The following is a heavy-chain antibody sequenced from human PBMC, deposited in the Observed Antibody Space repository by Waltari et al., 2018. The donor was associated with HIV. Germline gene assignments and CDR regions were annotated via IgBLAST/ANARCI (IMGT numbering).Heavy chain of an antibody. CDR2: ISAYNRNT. Sequence: QVQLVQSGAEVKKPGASVKVSCRTSGYIFTSDGIGWVRQAPGQGLGWMGWISAYNRNTHYAQTVQGRGTMTRDTSTSTAYMELRSLASDDTAVYFCARGEQVDYYFDYWGQGTLVTVSS. V-gene: IGHV1-18*01. CDR1: GYIFTSDG. D-gene: IGHD1-26*01. J-gene: IGHJ4*02. CDR3: ARGEQVDYYFDY.